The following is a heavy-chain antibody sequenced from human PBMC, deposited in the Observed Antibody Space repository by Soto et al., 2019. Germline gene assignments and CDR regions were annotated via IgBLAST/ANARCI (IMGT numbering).Heavy chain of an antibody. CDR2: IKQDGSEK. V-gene: IGHV3-7*01. CDR1: GFTFSSYW. Sequence: GGSLRLSCAASGFTFSSYWMSWVRQAPGKGLEWVANIKQDGSEKYYVDSVKGRFTISRDNAKNSLYLQMNSLRAEDTAVYYCASESQDYGDYGSAFDIWGQGTMVTVSS. CDR3: ASESQDYGDYGSAFDI. J-gene: IGHJ3*02. D-gene: IGHD4-17*01.